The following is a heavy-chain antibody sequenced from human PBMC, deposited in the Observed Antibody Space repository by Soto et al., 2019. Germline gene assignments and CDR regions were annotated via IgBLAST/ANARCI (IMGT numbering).Heavy chain of an antibody. CDR3: ARAHYDGSGYYRIAS. D-gene: IGHD3-22*01. V-gene: IGHV3-30-3*01. CDR2: IGYDGSLE. J-gene: IGHJ4*02. CDR1: GFTFSGYA. Sequence: QVQLVESGGGVAQPGRSLRVSCAASGFTFSGYAMHWVRQAPGKGLEWVAIIGYDGSLESYAESVKGRFTISRDNSNNTLFLLMNSLRPEDTAVYYCARAHYDGSGYYRIASWGQGTLVTVSS.